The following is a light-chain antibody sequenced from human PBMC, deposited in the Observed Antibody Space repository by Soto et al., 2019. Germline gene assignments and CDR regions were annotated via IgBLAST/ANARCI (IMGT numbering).Light chain of an antibody. CDR2: GAS. J-gene: IGKJ4*01. CDR1: QGIKSY. CDR3: KQSYSTPPLT. V-gene: IGKV1-39*01. Sequence: DIETTQSPSSLSASVGDTVTITCRASQGIKSYLNWYQQKPGKAPKLLIYGASSLQSGVPSRFSGSGSGTDFTLTISSLQPEDYATYYGKQSYSTPPLTFGGGTKVEIK.